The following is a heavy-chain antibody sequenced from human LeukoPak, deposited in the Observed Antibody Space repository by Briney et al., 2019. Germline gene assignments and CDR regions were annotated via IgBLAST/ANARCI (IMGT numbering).Heavy chain of an antibody. Sequence: ASVKVSCKASGYTFTRYYMHGVRQAPGQGREGMGWINPNSGGTNYAQKFQGRGTMTRDTAISTAYMELSRLRSDDTAVYYCAGAHSSSWYVGSFDYWGQGTLVTVSS. CDR3: AGAHSSSWYVGSFDY. CDR1: GYTFTRYY. V-gene: IGHV1-2*02. D-gene: IGHD6-13*01. J-gene: IGHJ4*02. CDR2: INPNSGGT.